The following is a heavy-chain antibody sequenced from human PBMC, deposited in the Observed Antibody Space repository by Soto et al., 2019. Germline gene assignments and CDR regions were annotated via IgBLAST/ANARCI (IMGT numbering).Heavy chain of an antibody. CDR2: IYYSGST. V-gene: IGHV4-59*01. J-gene: IGHJ5*02. D-gene: IGHD2-2*02. Sequence: QVQLQESGPGLVKPSETLSLTCTVSGGSISSYYWSWIRQPPGKGLEWIGYIYYSGSTNYNPSLKSRVTISVDTSKIQFSLKLSSVTAADTAVYYCARDVGYCISTSCYSWFDPWGQGTLVTVSS. CDR1: GGSISSYY. CDR3: ARDVGYCISTSCYSWFDP.